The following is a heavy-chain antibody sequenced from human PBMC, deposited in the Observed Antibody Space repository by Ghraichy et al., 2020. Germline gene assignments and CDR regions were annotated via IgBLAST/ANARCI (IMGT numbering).Heavy chain of an antibody. CDR2: TYYRSQWYN. J-gene: IGHJ3*02. CDR3: ARVYYDSSGYPNHDAFDI. V-gene: IGHV6-1*01. D-gene: IGHD3-22*01. CDR1: GVSISSNRAT. Sequence: SQTLSLTCAISGVSISSNRATWNWIRQSPSRGLEWLGRTYYRSQWYNEYAVSVKSRIIINPDTSKNQFSLQLNSVTPEDTAVYYCARVYYDSSGYPNHDAFDIWGQGKMVTVSS.